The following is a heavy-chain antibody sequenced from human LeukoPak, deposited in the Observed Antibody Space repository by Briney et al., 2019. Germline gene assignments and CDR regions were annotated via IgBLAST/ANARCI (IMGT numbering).Heavy chain of an antibody. V-gene: IGHV3-21*01. J-gene: IGHJ4*02. Sequence: PGRSLRLSCAASGFTFDDYAMHWVRQAPEKGLEWVSSITSGTTYIYYADSVRGRFTLSRDNAKNSLYLQMNSLRAEDTAVYYCARWPYSSSYYFDYWGQGTLVTVSS. CDR2: ITSGTTYI. CDR3: ARWPYSSSYYFDY. D-gene: IGHD6-6*01. CDR1: GFTFDDYA.